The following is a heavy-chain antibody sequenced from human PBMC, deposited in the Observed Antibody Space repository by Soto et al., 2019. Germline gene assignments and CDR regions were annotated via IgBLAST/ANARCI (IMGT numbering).Heavy chain of an antibody. V-gene: IGHV4-59*01. D-gene: IGHD2-8*01. CDR3: ARGGRGYCTSGICYTGDYYHFYMDV. CDR2: ISYSGST. Sequence: SETLSLTCTVSGGSITSYYWSRIRSPPKEGLEWIGYISYSGSTNYNPSLKSRVTISVDTSKNQFSLKRSSVTAADTAVYYCARGGRGYCTSGICYTGDYYHFYMDVWGKGTTVTVSS. J-gene: IGHJ6*03. CDR1: GGSITSYY.